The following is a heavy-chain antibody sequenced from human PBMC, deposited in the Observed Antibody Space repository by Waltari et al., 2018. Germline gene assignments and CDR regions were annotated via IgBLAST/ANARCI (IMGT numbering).Heavy chain of an antibody. CDR3: ASTQGGGGYDDYMVHWFDP. CDR1: GYTLTELS. V-gene: IGHV1-24*01. D-gene: IGHD5-12*01. Sequence: QVQLVQSGAEVKKPGASVKVSCKVSGYTLTELSMHWVRQAPGKGLEWMGGFDPEDGETIYAQKFQGRVTMTEDTSTDTAYMELSSLRSEDTAVYYCASTQGGGGYDDYMVHWFDPWGQGTLVTVSS. J-gene: IGHJ5*02. CDR2: FDPEDGET.